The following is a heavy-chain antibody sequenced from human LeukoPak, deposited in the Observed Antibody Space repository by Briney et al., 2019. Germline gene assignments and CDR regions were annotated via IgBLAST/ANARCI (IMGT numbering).Heavy chain of an antibody. D-gene: IGHD2-15*01. V-gene: IGHV3-30-3*02. Sequence: GGSLRLSCAASGFTFSSYAMHWVRQAPGKGLEWVAVISYDGSNKYYADSVKGRFTISRDNSKNTLYLQMNSLRAEDTAVYYCAKKTQYCSGGSCYFGNYFDYWGQGTLVTVSS. J-gene: IGHJ4*02. CDR2: ISYDGSNK. CDR3: AKKTQYCSGGSCYFGNYFDY. CDR1: GFTFSSYA.